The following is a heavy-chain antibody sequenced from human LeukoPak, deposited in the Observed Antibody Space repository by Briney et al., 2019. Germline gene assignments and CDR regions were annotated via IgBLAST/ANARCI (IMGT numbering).Heavy chain of an antibody. D-gene: IGHD3-22*01. V-gene: IGHV3-23*01. CDR2: GSGDST. J-gene: IGHJ4*02. CDR3: ARDSSGYLVGGYFDY. CDR1: GFTFSSYA. Sequence: GGSLRLSCAASGFTFSSYAMNWVRQAPGKGLEWVSSGSGDSTYYADFVKGRFTISRDNSKNTLSLQMNSLRPEDTAVYYCARDSSGYLVGGYFDYWGQGTLVTVSS.